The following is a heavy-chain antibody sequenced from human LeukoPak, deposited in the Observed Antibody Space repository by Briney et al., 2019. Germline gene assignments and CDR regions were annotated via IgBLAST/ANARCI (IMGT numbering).Heavy chain of an antibody. CDR1: GFTFSSYS. Sequence: GGSLRLSCAASGFTFSSYSMNWVRQAPGKGLEWVSSISRGSSYIYYADSVKGRYTISRDNAKNSLYLQMNSLRAEDTAVYYCARYIKDCSGGSCYFAIDYWGQGTLVTVSS. CDR3: ARYIKDCSGGSCYFAIDY. CDR2: ISRGSSYI. J-gene: IGHJ4*02. D-gene: IGHD2-15*01. V-gene: IGHV3-21*01.